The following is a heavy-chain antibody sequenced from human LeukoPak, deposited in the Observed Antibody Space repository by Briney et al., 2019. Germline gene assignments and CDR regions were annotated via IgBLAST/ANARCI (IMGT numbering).Heavy chain of an antibody. CDR1: GGSISSDY. D-gene: IGHD4/OR15-4a*01. V-gene: IGHV4-59*08. Sequence: PSETLSLTCTVSGGSISSDYWSWIRQPPGKGLEWIGYIYYSGTTNYNPSLKSRVTISIDMSKKHFSLRLSSVTAADTAVYYCARRSMVRTVGYYYAMDVWGQGTTVTVSS. CDR2: IYYSGTT. J-gene: IGHJ6*02. CDR3: ARRSMVRTVGYYYAMDV.